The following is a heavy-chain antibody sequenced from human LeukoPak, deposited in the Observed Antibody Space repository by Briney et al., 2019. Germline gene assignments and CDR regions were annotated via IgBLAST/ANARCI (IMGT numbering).Heavy chain of an antibody. D-gene: IGHD4-17*01. CDR3: ARVHDYGGYGRFMDV. CDR2: IYTSGST. J-gene: IGHJ6*03. V-gene: IGHV4-4*07. CDR1: GGSISSYY. Sequence: PSETLSLTCTVSGGSISSYYWSWIRQPAGKGLEWIGRIYTSGSTNYSPSLKSRVTMSVDTSKNQFSLKLSSVTAADTAVYYCARVHDYGGYGRFMDVWGKGTTVTVSS.